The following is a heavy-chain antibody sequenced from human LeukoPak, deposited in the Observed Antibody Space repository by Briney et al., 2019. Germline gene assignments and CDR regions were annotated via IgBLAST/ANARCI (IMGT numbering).Heavy chain of an antibody. J-gene: IGHJ5*02. D-gene: IGHD3-3*01. CDR1: GYSISSGYY. CDR2: IYHSGST. Sequence: TSETLSLTCTVSGYSISSGYYWGWIRQPPGKGLEWIGSIYHSGSTYYNPSLKSRVTISVDTSKNQFSLKLSSVTAADTAVYYCARLLGERTDPWGQGTLVTVSS. CDR3: ARLLGERTDP. V-gene: IGHV4-38-2*02.